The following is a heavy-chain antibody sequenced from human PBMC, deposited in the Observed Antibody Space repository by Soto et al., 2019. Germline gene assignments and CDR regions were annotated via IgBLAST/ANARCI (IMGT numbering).Heavy chain of an antibody. Sequence: QVQLQESGPGLVKPSETLSLTCTVSGGSISSYYWSWIRQPPGKGLEWIGYIYYSGSTNYNPSLKSRVTISVDTSKNPFSLKLSSVTAADTAVYYCARAIPGTDAFDIWGQGTMVTVSS. CDR2: IYYSGST. CDR3: ARAIPGTDAFDI. D-gene: IGHD2-21*01. CDR1: GGSISSYY. V-gene: IGHV4-59*01. J-gene: IGHJ3*02.